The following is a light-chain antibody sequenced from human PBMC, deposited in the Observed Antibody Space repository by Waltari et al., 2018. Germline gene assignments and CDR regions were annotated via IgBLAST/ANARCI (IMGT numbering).Light chain of an antibody. CDR2: GAS. Sequence: EIVLTQFPGTLSLSPGDRATLSCRASQIVISTYLAWYQQKPGQAPRLLIFGASSRATGIPDRFSGSGSGTDFTLTISRLEPEDFAVYYCQQYGDSPITFGQGTRLEIK. J-gene: IGKJ5*01. CDR1: QIVISTY. V-gene: IGKV3-20*01. CDR3: QQYGDSPIT.